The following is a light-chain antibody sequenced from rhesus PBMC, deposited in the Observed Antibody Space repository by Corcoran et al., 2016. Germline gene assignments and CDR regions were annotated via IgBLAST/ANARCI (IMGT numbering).Light chain of an antibody. CDR2: GAS. CDR1: QTINNY. J-gene: IGKJ1*01. CDR3: QQYNDWWT. V-gene: IGKV3S9*01. Sequence: EIVMTQSPATLSLSPGERATLSCRASQTINNYVAWSQQKPGQATRLLIYGASSRATGIPDRGMGGGSWTGFILTNIRLEPEDVGIYYCQQYNDWWTFGQGTKVDIK.